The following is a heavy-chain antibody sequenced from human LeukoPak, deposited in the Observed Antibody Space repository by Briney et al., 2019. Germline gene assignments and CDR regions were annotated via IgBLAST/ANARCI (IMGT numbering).Heavy chain of an antibody. D-gene: IGHD6-6*01. CDR2: IYTSGIT. Sequence: PSETLSLTCTVSGGLIGSGFYWSWIRQPAGKGLEWIGRIYTSGITNYNPYLKSRVTISADPSKNQFFLKLSSVTAADTAVYYCARVPGVRSSSIVHGFDIWGQGTSVTVSS. V-gene: IGHV4-61*02. J-gene: IGHJ3*02. CDR1: GGLIGSGFY. CDR3: ARVPGVRSSSIVHGFDI.